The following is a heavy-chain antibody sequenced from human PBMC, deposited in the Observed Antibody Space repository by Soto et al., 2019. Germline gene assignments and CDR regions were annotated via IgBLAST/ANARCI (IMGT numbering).Heavy chain of an antibody. Sequence: GGSLRLSCASSGFAFSAFSMNWVRQAPGKGLEWVSYVSSSSNTIYYADSVKGRFTISRDNAQNTLYLQMNSLRDEDTAVYYCARDRVGSGWYGGWYYCYYGMDVWGQGTTVTVSS. V-gene: IGHV3-48*02. J-gene: IGHJ6*02. CDR2: VSSSSNTI. D-gene: IGHD6-19*01. CDR3: ARDRVGSGWYGGWYYCYYGMDV. CDR1: GFAFSAFS.